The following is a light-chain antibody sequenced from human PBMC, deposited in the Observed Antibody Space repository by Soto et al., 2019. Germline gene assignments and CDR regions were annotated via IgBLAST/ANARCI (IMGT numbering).Light chain of an antibody. CDR2: SDN. Sequence: QSVLTQPPSASGTPGQRVTISCTGSSSNIGSKNVNWYQQLPGTAPKLLIYSDNQRPSGVPGRFSGSKSGTSASLAISGLQSEDEADYYGAAWDDSLNGPHVLFGGGTQLTVL. J-gene: IGLJ2*01. V-gene: IGLV1-44*01. CDR1: SSNIGSKN. CDR3: AAWDDSLNGPHVL.